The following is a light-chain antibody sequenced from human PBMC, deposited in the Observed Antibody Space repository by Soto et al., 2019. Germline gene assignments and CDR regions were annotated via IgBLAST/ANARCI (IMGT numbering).Light chain of an antibody. CDR2: DVT. CDR3: SSYTTSNTRQIV. CDR1: SSDVGGYNY. Sequence: QSGLTQPASGSGSPGQSITISCTGTSSDVGGYNYVSWYQHHPGKAPKLIIYDVTNRPSGVSNPFSGSKSGNTASLTISGLQPEDEADHYCSSYTTSNTRQIVFGTGTKVTVL. J-gene: IGLJ1*01. V-gene: IGLV2-14*03.